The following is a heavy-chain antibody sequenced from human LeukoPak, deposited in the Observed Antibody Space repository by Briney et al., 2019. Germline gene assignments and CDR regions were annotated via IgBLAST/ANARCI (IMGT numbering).Heavy chain of an antibody. CDR1: GFTFSSYG. D-gene: IGHD3-9*01. V-gene: IGHV3-33*01. Sequence: PGGSLRLSCAASGFTFSSYGMHWVRQAPGKGLEWVAVIWYDGSNKYYADSVKGRFTISRDNSKNTLYLQMNSLRAEDTAVYYCARDMYYDILTGYADFDYWGQGNLVTVSS. CDR2: IWYDGSNK. J-gene: IGHJ4*02. CDR3: ARDMYYDILTGYADFDY.